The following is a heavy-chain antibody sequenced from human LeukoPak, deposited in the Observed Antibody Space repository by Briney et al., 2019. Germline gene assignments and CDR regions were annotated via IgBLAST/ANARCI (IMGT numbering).Heavy chain of an antibody. D-gene: IGHD1-7*01. J-gene: IGHJ5*02. Sequence: PSETLSLTCTVSGGSISSYYWSWIRQPPGKGLEWIGYIYYSGSTNYNPSLKSRVTISVDTSKNQFSLKLSSVTAADTAVYYCAGQKTTSRFDPWGQGTLVTVSS. CDR3: AGQKTTSRFDP. CDR2: IYYSGST. V-gene: IGHV4-59*08. CDR1: GGSISSYY.